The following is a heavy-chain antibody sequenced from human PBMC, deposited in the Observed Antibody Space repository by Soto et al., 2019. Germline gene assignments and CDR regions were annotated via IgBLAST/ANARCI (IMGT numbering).Heavy chain of an antibody. CDR2: DSAGGDMT. J-gene: IGHJ6*02. V-gene: IGHV3-23*01. D-gene: IGHD3-10*01. Sequence: DVQVLESGGDLVQPGGSLRLSCAASGFTFNSYAMSWVRQAPGKGLEWVSSDSAGGDMTYYSDSVKGRFTISRDNSNNALFLQMNSLRIEDTALYYCARGDRGGSGSPASYYYSGLDVWGQGTTVTVS. CDR3: ARGDRGGSGSPASYYYSGLDV. CDR1: GFTFNSYA.